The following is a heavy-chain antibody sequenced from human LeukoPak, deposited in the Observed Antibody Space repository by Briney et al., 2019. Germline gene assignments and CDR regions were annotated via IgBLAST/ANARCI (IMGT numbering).Heavy chain of an antibody. CDR2: IYHSGST. D-gene: IGHD6-19*01. CDR1: GYSISSGYY. V-gene: IGHV4-38-2*02. Sequence: PSETLSLTCTVSGYSISSGYYWGWIRQPPGKGLEWIGSIYHSGSTYYNPSLKSRVTISVDTSKNQFSLKLSSVTAADTAVYYCARTPSGAGTGPFDYWGQGTLVTVSS. J-gene: IGHJ4*02. CDR3: ARTPSGAGTGPFDY.